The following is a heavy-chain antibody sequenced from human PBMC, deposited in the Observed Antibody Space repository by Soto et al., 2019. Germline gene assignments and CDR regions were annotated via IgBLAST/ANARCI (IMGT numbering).Heavy chain of an antibody. V-gene: IGHV1-69*02. Sequence: QVQLVQSGAEVKKPGSSVKVSCKASGGTFSSYTISWVRQAPGQGLEWMGRIIPILGIANYAQKFQGRVTITPDKSTSTAYMELSSLRSEDTDVYYCARDPRLSLRTPYYMDVWGKGTTVTVSS. D-gene: IGHD5-12*01. CDR2: IIPILGIA. J-gene: IGHJ6*03. CDR1: GGTFSSYT. CDR3: ARDPRLSLRTPYYMDV.